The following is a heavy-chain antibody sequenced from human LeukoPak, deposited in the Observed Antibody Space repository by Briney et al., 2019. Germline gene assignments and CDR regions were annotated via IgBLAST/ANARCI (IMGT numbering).Heavy chain of an antibody. Sequence: SETLSLTCTVSGGSISSYYWSWIRQPAGKGLEWIGRIYTSGSTNYNPSLKSRVTMSVDTSKNQFSLKLSSVTAADTAVYYCARCGDYYGSGSYRIEYYYGMDVWGQGTTVTVSS. D-gene: IGHD3-10*01. V-gene: IGHV4-4*07. CDR2: IYTSGST. CDR1: GGSISSYY. J-gene: IGHJ6*02. CDR3: ARCGDYYGSGSYRIEYYYGMDV.